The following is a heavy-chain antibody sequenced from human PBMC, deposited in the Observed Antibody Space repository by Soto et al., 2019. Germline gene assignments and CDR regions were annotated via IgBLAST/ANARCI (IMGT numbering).Heavy chain of an antibody. CDR1: GFTFSSYS. CDR2: ITGSSSYI. V-gene: IGHV3-21*02. J-gene: IGHJ4*02. CDR3: ARDVYYYDSSAYWAY. Sequence: EVQLVESGGGLVKPGGSLRLSCAASGFTFSSYSMNWVRQAPGKGLEWVSSITGSSSYIYYADSVKGRFTISRDNAKNSRYVQMNSLRAEDTAVYYCARDVYYYDSSAYWAYWGQGTLVTVSS. D-gene: IGHD3-22*01.